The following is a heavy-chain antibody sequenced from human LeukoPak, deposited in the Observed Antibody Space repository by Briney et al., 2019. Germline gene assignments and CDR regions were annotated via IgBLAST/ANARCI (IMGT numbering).Heavy chain of an antibody. Sequence: GGSLRLSCAASGFTFSSYSMNWVRQAPGKGLEWVSSISSSSSYIYYADSVKGRFTISRDNSKNTLHLQMNSLRAEDAAVYYCAKAPVTSCRGAYCYPFDYWGQGTLVTVSS. V-gene: IGHV3-21*04. CDR1: GFTFSSYS. D-gene: IGHD2-21*01. CDR3: AKAPVTSCRGAYCYPFDY. J-gene: IGHJ4*02. CDR2: ISSSSSYI.